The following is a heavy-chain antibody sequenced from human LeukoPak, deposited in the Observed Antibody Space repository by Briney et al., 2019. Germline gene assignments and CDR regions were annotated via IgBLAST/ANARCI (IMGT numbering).Heavy chain of an antibody. D-gene: IGHD5-24*01. Sequence: ASVKVSCKASGGTFSSYAISWVRQAPGQGLEWMGGIIPIFGTANYAQKFQGRVTITTDESTSTAYMELSSLRSEDTAVYYCARGDRDGYNYYFDYWGQGTLVTVSS. J-gene: IGHJ4*02. V-gene: IGHV1-69*05. CDR2: IIPIFGTA. CDR1: GGTFSSYA. CDR3: ARGDRDGYNYYFDY.